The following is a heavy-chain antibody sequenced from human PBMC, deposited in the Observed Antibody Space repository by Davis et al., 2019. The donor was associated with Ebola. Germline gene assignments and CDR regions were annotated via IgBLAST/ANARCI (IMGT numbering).Heavy chain of an antibody. J-gene: IGHJ4*02. V-gene: IGHV3-11*04. CDR3: ARESLNYRRYCSGGSCYSTPSYIDY. CDR2: ISSSGSTI. D-gene: IGHD2-15*01. CDR1: GFTFSDYY. Sequence: GESLKISCAASGFTFSDYYMSWIRQAPGKGLEWVSYISSSGSTIYYADSVKGRFTISRDNAKNSLYLQMNSLRDEDTAVYYCARESLNYRRYCSGGSCYSTPSYIDYWGQGTLVTVSS.